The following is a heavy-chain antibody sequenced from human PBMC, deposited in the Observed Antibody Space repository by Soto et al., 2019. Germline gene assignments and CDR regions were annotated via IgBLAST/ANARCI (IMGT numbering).Heavy chain of an antibody. V-gene: IGHV3-23*01. D-gene: IGHD3-3*01. CDR3: AKDRARFLEWSDLDYYYYGMDV. CDR2: ISGSGGST. CDR1: GLTFSSYA. Sequence: PGGSLRLSCAASGLTFSSYAMSWVRQAPGKGLEWVSAISGSGGSTYYADSVKGRFTISRDNSKNTLYLQMNSLRAEDTAVYYCAKDRARFLEWSDLDYYYYGMDVWGQGTTVTVSS. J-gene: IGHJ6*02.